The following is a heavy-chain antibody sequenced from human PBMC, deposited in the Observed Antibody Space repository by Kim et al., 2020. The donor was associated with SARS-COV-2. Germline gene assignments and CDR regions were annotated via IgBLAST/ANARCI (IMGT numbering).Heavy chain of an antibody. CDR1: GASITSRNYY. J-gene: IGHJ3*01. V-gene: IGHV4-39*07. CDR2: LYQSGNT. Sequence: SETLSLTCTVSGASITSRNYYWAWIRQPPGKGLEWIGTLYQSGNTYHNPSLKGRGSISKDTSKNQFSLNLGFVTAADTAEYYCASGPDYFDTRGFTF. D-gene: IGHD3-22*01. CDR3: ASGPDYFDTRGFTF.